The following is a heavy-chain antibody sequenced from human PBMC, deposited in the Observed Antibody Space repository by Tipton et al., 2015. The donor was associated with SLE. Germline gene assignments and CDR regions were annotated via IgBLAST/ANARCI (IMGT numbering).Heavy chain of an antibody. CDR1: GYTFTSYC. V-gene: IGHV1-18*01. CDR2: ISGYNGNT. CDR3: ARLGDRHFYCYMAI. Sequence: QSGPEVKKPGASVKVSCKASGYTFTSYCITWGRQAPGQGLEWMGWISGYNGNTNYAQKLQGSVTMTPDTSTSTAYMERRSLRSDVTAVYYCARLGDRHFYCYMAIRGKRTPVTVPS. J-gene: IGHJ6*03. D-gene: IGHD3-16*01.